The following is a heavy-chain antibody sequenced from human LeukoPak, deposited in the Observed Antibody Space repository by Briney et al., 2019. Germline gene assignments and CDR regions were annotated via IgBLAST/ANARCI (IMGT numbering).Heavy chain of an antibody. CDR3: ARAIGKSEGY. Sequence: GGSLRLSCAASGFTFNKFAMSWVRQAPGKGLEWVANIKQDGSEKYYVDSVKGRFTISRDNAKNSVYLQMNSLRAEDTAVYYCARAIGKSEGYWGQGTLVTVSS. V-gene: IGHV3-7*01. J-gene: IGHJ4*02. CDR1: GFTFNKFA. D-gene: IGHD4-23*01. CDR2: IKQDGSEK.